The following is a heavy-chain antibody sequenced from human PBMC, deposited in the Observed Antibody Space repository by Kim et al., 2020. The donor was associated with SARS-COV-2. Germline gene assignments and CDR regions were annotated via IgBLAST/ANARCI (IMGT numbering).Heavy chain of an antibody. CDR3: AVTREVDY. J-gene: IGHJ4*02. CDR2: IYYSGST. CDR1: GGSISSSSYY. D-gene: IGHD3-3*01. V-gene: IGHV4-39*01. Sequence: SETLSLTCTVSGGSISSSSYYWGWIRQPPGKELEGIGSIYYSGSTYYNPSLKSRVTISVDTSKNQFSLKLSSVTAADTAVYYCAVTREVDYWGQGTLVTVSS.